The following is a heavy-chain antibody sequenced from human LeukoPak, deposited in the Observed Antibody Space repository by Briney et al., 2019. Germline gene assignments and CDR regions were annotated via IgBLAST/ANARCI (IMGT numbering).Heavy chain of an antibody. CDR2: ISPNSGGT. D-gene: IGHD6-13*01. CDR3: ARDYGYSSSWVILENWFDH. J-gene: IGHJ5*02. CDR1: GYTFTGYY. V-gene: IGHV1-2*02. Sequence: ASVKVSCKASGYTFTGYYMHWVRQAPGQGLEWMGWISPNSGGTNYAQKFQGRVTMTRDTSVSTAYMELSRLRSDDTAVYYCARDYGYSSSWVILENWFDHWGQGTLVTVSS.